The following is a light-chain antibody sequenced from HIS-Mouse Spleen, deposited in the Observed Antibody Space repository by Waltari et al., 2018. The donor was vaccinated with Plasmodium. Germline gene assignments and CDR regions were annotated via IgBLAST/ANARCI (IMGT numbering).Light chain of an antibody. V-gene: IGKV1-5*03. CDR3: QQYNSYSWT. J-gene: IGKJ1*01. Sequence: DIQMTQSPSTLSASVGDRVTITCRASHSISSWLAWYQQKPGKAPKLLIYKASSVESGVPSRFSGSGSGTEFTLTISSLQPDDFATYYCQQYNSYSWTFGQGIKVEIK. CDR1: HSISSW. CDR2: KAS.